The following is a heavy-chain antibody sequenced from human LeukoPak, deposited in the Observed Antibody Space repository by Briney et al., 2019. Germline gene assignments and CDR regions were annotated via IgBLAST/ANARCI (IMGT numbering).Heavy chain of an antibody. CDR1: GYSISSGYY. CDR3: ARSFYSSTSLDY. CDR2: ICHSGST. Sequence: SETLSLTCTVSGYSISSGYYWGWVRQSPGKGLEWIGSICHSGSTYYNPSLKSRVTISVDTSKNQFSLKLSSVTAADTAVYYCARSFYSSTSLDYWGQGTQVTVSS. D-gene: IGHD6-19*01. J-gene: IGHJ4*02. V-gene: IGHV4-38-2*02.